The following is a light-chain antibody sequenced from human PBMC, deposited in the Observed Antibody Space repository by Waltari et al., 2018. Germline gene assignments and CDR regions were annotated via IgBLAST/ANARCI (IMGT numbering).Light chain of an antibody. CDR2: GAS. CDR3: HQYNHWPTFT. V-gene: IGKV3-15*01. J-gene: IGKJ2*01. Sequence: EIEMTQSPAPLSVSPGERVTLACRASQSVGNNLAWYQQRPGQAPRLLIYGASTRATDISDRFSGSGSGTDFTLTISALQSEDLAVYYCHQYNHWPTFTFGQGTKLQIE. CDR1: QSVGNN.